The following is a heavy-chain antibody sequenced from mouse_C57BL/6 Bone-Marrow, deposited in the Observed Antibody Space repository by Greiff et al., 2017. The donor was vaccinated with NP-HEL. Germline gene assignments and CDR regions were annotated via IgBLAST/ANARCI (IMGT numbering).Heavy chain of an antibody. V-gene: IGHV3-8*01. D-gene: IGHD2-5*01. CDR1: GYSIPSDY. J-gene: IGHJ4*01. CDR2: ISYSGST. Sequence: EVKLQESGPGLAKPSQTLSLTCSVTGYSIPSDYWNWIRKFPGNKLKYMGYISYSGSTYYTPSLKIRISITRDTSKNQYYLQLNSVTTKDTATYYCARYPAYYSNYNAMDYWGQGTSVTVSS. CDR3: ARYPAYYSNYNAMDY.